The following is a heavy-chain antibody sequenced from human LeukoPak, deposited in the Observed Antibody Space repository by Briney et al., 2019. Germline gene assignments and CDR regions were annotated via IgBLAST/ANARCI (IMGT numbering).Heavy chain of an antibody. CDR1: GFTFSSYA. Sequence: SLRLSCSASGFTFSSYAMHWDRQPPGKGLEYLSAISGNGGSTYYVNSMKGRFTISRDKSKNTLYLQMGSLSAEDIAVYYCARARYSSGWYRGYYYYYGMDVWGQGTTVTVSS. V-gene: IGHV3-64*01. J-gene: IGHJ6*02. CDR2: ISGNGGST. CDR3: ARARYSSGWYRGYYYYYGMDV. D-gene: IGHD6-19*01.